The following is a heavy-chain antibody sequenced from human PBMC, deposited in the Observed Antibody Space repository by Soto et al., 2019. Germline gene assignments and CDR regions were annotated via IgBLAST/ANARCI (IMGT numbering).Heavy chain of an antibody. CDR1: GFTFSSYA. CDR2: ISGSGGST. J-gene: IGHJ6*02. D-gene: IGHD6-13*01. Sequence: EVQLLESGGGLVQPGGSLRLSCAASGFTFSSYAMSWVRQAPGKGLEWVSAISGSGGSTYYADSVKGRFTISRDNSKNTLYLQMNSVSAEDTAVYYCAKGSAGNYYCGMDVWGQGTTVTVSS. CDR3: AKGSAGNYYCGMDV. V-gene: IGHV3-23*01.